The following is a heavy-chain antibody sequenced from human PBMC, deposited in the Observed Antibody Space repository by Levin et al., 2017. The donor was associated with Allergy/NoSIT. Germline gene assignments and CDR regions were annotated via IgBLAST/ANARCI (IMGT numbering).Heavy chain of an antibody. J-gene: IGHJ4*02. CDR2: IIPIFGTA. D-gene: IGHD5-12*01. CDR3: ARGLATITWLSYFDY. CDR1: GGTFSSYA. V-gene: IGHV1-69*01. Sequence: SGESLKISCKASGGTFSSYAISWVRQAPGQGLEWMGGIIPIFGTANYAQKFQGRVTITADESTSTAYMELSSLRSEDTAVYYCARGLATITWLSYFDYWGQGTLVTVSS.